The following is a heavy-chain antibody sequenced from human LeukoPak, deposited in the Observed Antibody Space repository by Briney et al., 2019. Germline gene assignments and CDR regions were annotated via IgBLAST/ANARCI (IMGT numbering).Heavy chain of an antibody. Sequence: PGRSLRLSCVASGFTFSSYGMHWVRQAPGKGLEWVALISPDGSDNYYADSVKGRFTISRDNSKNTLYLQMKSLRVEDTAVYYCAKDYGGVMNFWGQGTLVTVSS. CDR2: ISPDGSDN. D-gene: IGHD3-16*01. CDR3: AKDYGGVMNF. J-gene: IGHJ4*02. CDR1: GFTFSSYG. V-gene: IGHV3-30*18.